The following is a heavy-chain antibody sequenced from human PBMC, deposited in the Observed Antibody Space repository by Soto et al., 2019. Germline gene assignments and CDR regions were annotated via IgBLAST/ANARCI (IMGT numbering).Heavy chain of an antibody. V-gene: IGHV4-59*08. D-gene: IGHD3-9*01. CDR2: IYYSGST. CDR3: ARNYDILTGYYTNYYYYYYMDV. Sequence: SETLSLTCTVSGGSISSYYWSWIRQPPGKGLEWIGYIYYSGSTNYNPSLKSRVPISLDTSKNQFSLKLSSVTAADTAVYYCARNYDILTGYYTNYYYYYYMDVWGKGTTVTVSS. J-gene: IGHJ6*03. CDR1: GGSISSYY.